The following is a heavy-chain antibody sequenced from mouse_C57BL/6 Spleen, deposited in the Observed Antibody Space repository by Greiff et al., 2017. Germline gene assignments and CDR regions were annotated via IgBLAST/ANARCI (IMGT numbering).Heavy chain of an antibody. CDR1: GYAFGSYW. CDR2: IYPGDGDT. J-gene: IGHJ2*01. V-gene: IGHV1-80*01. CDR3: AREGYDGYYVDY. D-gene: IGHD2-3*01. Sequence: QVQLQQSGAELVKPGASVKISCKASGYAFGSYWMNWVKQRPGKGLEWIGQIYPGDGDTNYNGKFKGKATLTADKSSSTAYMQLSSLTSEDSAVYFCAREGYDGYYVDYWGQGTTLTVSS.